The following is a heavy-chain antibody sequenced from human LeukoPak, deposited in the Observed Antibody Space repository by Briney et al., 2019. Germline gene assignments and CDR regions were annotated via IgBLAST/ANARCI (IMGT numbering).Heavy chain of an antibody. J-gene: IGHJ4*02. CDR2: ITGSGGNT. Sequence: GGSLRLSCAASGFTSSNYAMNWVRQAPGKGLEWVSAITGSGGNTFYADSVKGRFTISRDNSGNTLHLHMNSLSVEDTAVYYCAKGVASGTYYNHYWGQGTLVTVSS. D-gene: IGHD3-10*01. V-gene: IGHV3-23*01. CDR1: GFTSSNYA. CDR3: AKGVASGTYYNHY.